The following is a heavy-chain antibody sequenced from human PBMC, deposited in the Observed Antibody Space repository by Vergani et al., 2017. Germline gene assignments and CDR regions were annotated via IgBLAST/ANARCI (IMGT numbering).Heavy chain of an antibody. CDR1: GFTFDDYA. CDR3: AKDIQDYYGSGSYYNEGFDY. CDR2: ISWNSGSI. D-gene: IGHD3-10*01. V-gene: IGHV3-9*01. Sequence: EVQLVESGGGLVQPGRSLRLSCAASGFTFDDYAMHWVRQAPGKGLEWVSGISWNSGSIGYADSVKGRFTISRDNAKNSLYLQMNSLRAEDTALYYCAKDIQDYYGSGSYYNEGFDYWGQGTLVTVSS. J-gene: IGHJ4*02.